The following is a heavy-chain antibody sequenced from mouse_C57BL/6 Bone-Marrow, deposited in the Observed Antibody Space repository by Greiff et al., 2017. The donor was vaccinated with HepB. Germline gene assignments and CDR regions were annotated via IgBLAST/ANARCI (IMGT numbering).Heavy chain of an antibody. CDR2: IDPENGDT. J-gene: IGHJ1*03. CDR1: GFNIKDDY. D-gene: IGHD1-1*01. CDR3: TPLYYGSSYVDWYFDV. V-gene: IGHV14-4*01. Sequence: EVQLKQSGAELVRPGASVKLSCTASGFNIKDDYMHWVKQRPEQGLEWIGWIDPENGDTEYASKFQGKATITADTSSNTAYLQLSSLTSEDTAVYYCTPLYYGSSYVDWYFDVWGTGTTVTVSS.